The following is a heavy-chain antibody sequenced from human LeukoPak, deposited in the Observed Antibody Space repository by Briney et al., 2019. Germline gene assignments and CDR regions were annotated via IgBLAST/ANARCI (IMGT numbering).Heavy chain of an antibody. Sequence: GGSLRLSCAASGFTFSSYTMSWVRQAPGKGLEWVSVIGGSGGSTYYADSVTGRFTISRDNSKNTLYLQMNSLRAEDTAVYYCAKEIYGDSTGGRFQYWGQGTLVTVSS. J-gene: IGHJ1*01. V-gene: IGHV3-23*01. CDR3: AKEIYGDSTGGRFQY. CDR1: GFTFSSYT. D-gene: IGHD4-17*01. CDR2: IGGSGGST.